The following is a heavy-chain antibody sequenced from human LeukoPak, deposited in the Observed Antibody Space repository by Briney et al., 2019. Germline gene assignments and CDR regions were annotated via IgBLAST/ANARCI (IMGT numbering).Heavy chain of an antibody. Sequence: GASVKVSCKASGYTFTGYYMHWVRQATGQGLEWMGWINPDSGDTNYAQTFQGRVTVTRDTSIRTVYLELSRLRSDDTAVYYCARDCSGYDSGWFDPWGQGILVTVSS. CDR1: GYTFTGYY. J-gene: IGHJ5*02. CDR2: INPDSGDT. V-gene: IGHV1-2*02. D-gene: IGHD5-12*01. CDR3: ARDCSGYDSGWFDP.